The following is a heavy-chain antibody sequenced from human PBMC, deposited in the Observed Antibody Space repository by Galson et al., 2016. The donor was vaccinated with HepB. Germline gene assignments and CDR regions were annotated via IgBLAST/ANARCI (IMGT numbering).Heavy chain of an antibody. CDR1: GFNFADAW. CDR2: IKSKTAVGTT. Sequence: SLRLSYAASGFNFADAWMNWVRQAPGKGLEWVGRIKSKTAVGTTDYAAPVKGRFTISRDDSKNTLYLQMNSLKTEDTAMYYCVTRGGENNWGPGTLVTVSS. CDR3: VTRGGENN. J-gene: IGHJ4*02. V-gene: IGHV3-15*01. D-gene: IGHD2-21*01.